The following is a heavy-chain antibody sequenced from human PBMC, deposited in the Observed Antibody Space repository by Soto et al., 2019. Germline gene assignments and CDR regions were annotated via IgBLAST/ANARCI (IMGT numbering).Heavy chain of an antibody. Sequence: SETLSLTCTVSGGSISSGGYYWSWIRQHPGKGLEWIGYIYYSGSTYYNPSLKRRVTISVDTSKNQFSLELSSVTAADTAVYYCARVAGYGGSHPFDYWGQGTLVTVSS. J-gene: IGHJ4*02. D-gene: IGHD2-15*01. CDR1: GGSISSGGYY. CDR3: ARVAGYGGSHPFDY. V-gene: IGHV4-31*03. CDR2: IYYSGST.